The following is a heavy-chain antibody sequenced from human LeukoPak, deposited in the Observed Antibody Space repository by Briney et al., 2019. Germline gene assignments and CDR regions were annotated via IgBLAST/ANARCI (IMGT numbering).Heavy chain of an antibody. Sequence: PGGSLRLSCAASGFTFSSYAMSWVRQAPGKGLEWVSAISSSGGSTYYADSVKGRFTISRDNSKNTLYLQMNSLRAEDTAVYYCVKGGSGSYYGAYFDYWGQGTLVTVSS. CDR2: ISSSGGST. J-gene: IGHJ4*02. D-gene: IGHD1-26*01. CDR3: VKGGSGSYYGAYFDY. V-gene: IGHV3-23*01. CDR1: GFTFSSYA.